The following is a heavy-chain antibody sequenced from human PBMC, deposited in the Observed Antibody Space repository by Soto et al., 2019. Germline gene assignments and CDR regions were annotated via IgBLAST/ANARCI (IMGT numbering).Heavy chain of an antibody. CDR1: GYTFTSYG. CDR2: ISAYNGNT. CDR3: AREAEAAIEGVHYYHGMDV. D-gene: IGHD2-2*01. J-gene: IGHJ6*02. Sequence: QVQLVQSGAEVKKPGASVKVSCKASGYTFTSYGISWVRQAPGQGLEWMGWISAYNGNTNYPQNLQGRVTMTTDTSTSTAYMVLRSLRSDDTAVYFCAREAEAAIEGVHYYHGMDVWGQGTTVTVSS. V-gene: IGHV1-18*01.